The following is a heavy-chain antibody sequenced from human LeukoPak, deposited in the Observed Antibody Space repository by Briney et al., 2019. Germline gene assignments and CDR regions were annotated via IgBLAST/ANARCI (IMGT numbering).Heavy chain of an antibody. CDR3: AKGYYDSSAQGWYFQH. V-gene: IGHV3-33*06. J-gene: IGHJ1*01. D-gene: IGHD3-22*01. CDR1: GFTFSNYG. Sequence: PGRSLRLSCAASGFTFSNYGMHWVRQAPGKGLEWVAGIWYDGSNKDYADSVKGRFTISRDNSKNTLYLQMNSLRAEDTAVYYCAKGYYDSSAQGWYFQHWGRGTLVTVSS. CDR2: IWYDGSNK.